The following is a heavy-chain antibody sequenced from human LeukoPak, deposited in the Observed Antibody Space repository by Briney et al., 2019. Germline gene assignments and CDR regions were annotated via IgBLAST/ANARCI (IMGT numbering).Heavy chain of an antibody. CDR3: AKTVGYYYGSGSYYKAHDY. CDR1: GFTFSSYA. Sequence: GGSLRLSCAASGFTFSSYAMSWVRQAPGKGLEWVSAISGSGGSTYYADSVKGRFTISRDNSKNTLYLQMNSLRAEGTAVYYCAKTVGYYYGSGSYYKAHDYWGQGTLVTVSS. CDR2: ISGSGGST. V-gene: IGHV3-23*01. D-gene: IGHD3-10*01. J-gene: IGHJ4*02.